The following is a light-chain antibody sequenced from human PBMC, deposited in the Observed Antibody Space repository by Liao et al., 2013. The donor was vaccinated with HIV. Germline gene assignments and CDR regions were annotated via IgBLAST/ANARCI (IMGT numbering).Light chain of an antibody. CDR1: NLGDKY. Sequence: SYELTQSPSVSVSPGQTATITCSGDNLGDKYANWYQQKPGQSPLLVMSQDSQRPSGIPERFSGSNSGNTATLTISGTQAMDEADYYCQAWDISTHVVFGGGTKLTVL. CDR2: QDS. CDR3: QAWDISTHVV. V-gene: IGLV3-1*01. J-gene: IGLJ2*01.